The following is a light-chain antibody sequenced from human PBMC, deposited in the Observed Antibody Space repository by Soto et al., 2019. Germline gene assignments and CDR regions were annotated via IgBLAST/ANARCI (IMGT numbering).Light chain of an antibody. V-gene: IGKV3D-20*02. CDR3: QVRTDWPPFKYT. Sequence: EIVLTQSPGTLSLSPGERATLSCRASQSISSNYLAWYQQKPGQAPRLVIYGASSRATGIPDRFSGSGSGTDFTLTISRLEPEDFAVYYCQVRTDWPPFKYTFGQGTKLEVK. CDR1: QSISSNY. CDR2: GAS. J-gene: IGKJ2*01.